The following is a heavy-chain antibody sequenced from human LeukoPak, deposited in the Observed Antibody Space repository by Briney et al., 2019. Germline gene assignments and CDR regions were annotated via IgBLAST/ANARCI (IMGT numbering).Heavy chain of an antibody. CDR1: GFTFDDYA. CDR3: AKGFLGMPDY. CDR2: ISWNSGSI. J-gene: IGHJ4*02. D-gene: IGHD2-2*01. V-gene: IGHV3-9*01. Sequence: GGSLRLSCAASGFTFDDYAMHWVRQAPGKGLEWVSGISWNSGSIGYADSVKGRFTISRDNAKNSLYLQMNSPRAEDTALYYCAKGFLGMPDYWGQGTLVTVSS.